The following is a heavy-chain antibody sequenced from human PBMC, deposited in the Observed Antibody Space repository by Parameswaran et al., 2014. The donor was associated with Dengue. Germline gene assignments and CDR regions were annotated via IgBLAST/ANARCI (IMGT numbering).Heavy chain of an antibody. CDR3: ARDSFTYGSGSDAFDI. J-gene: IGHJ3*02. Sequence: SWVRQAPGQGLEWMGWISAYNLNTNYAQKLQGRVTMTTDPSTSTAYMELRSLRSDDTAVYCCARDSFTYGSGSDAFDIWGQGTMVTVSS. CDR2: ISAYNLNT. V-gene: IGHV1-18*01. D-gene: IGHD3-10*01.